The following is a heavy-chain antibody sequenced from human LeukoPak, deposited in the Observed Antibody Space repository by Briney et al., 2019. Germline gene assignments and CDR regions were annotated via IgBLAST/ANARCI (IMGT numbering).Heavy chain of an antibody. CDR1: GGSISSYY. J-gene: IGHJ4*02. Sequence: PSETLSLTCTVSGGSISSYYWSWIRQPPGKGLEWIGYIYYSGSTNYNPSLKSRVTISVDTSKNQFSLKLSSVTAADTAVYYCARHRLPRLRPESGGDFDYWGQGTLVTVSS. CDR2: IYYSGST. V-gene: IGHV4-59*08. CDR3: ARHRLPRLRPESGGDFDY. D-gene: IGHD3-16*01.